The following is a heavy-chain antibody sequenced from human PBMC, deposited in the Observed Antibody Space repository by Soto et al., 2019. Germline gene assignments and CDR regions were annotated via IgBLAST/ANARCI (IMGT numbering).Heavy chain of an antibody. CDR1: GFTFSSYA. J-gene: IGHJ4*02. D-gene: IGHD3-22*01. Sequence: EVQLLESGGGLVQPGGSLRLSCAASGFTFSSYAMSWVRQAPGKGLEWVSAISGSGGSTYYADSVKGRFTISRDNSKNTLYLQMNSLRAEDTAVYYCAKPNYYYDSSGYPGCFDYWGQGTLVTVSS. CDR3: AKPNYYYDSSGYPGCFDY. CDR2: ISGSGGST. V-gene: IGHV3-23*01.